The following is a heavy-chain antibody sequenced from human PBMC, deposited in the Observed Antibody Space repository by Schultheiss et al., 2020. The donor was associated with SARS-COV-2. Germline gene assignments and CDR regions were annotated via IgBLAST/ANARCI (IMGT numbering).Heavy chain of an antibody. CDR3: ARGRGSWYYDSSGYSLDY. CDR2: IYYSGST. Sequence: SETLSLTCTVSGGSISSYYWSWIRQHPGKGLEWIGYIYYSGSTKYNPSLKSRVTMSVDTSKIQFSLKLSSVTAADTAVYYCARGRGSWYYDSSGYSLDYWGQGTLVTVSS. D-gene: IGHD3-22*01. CDR1: GGSISSYY. V-gene: IGHV4-59*12. J-gene: IGHJ4*02.